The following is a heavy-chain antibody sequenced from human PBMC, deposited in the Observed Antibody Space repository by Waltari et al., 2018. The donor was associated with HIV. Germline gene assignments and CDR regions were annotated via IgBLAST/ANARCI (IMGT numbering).Heavy chain of an antibody. J-gene: IGHJ2*01. CDR2: LYYSGST. Sequence: QVLLQESGPGLVKPSETLSLTCTVSGGSISNSYWNWLRQPPGKGLEWIGYLYYSGSTKYNPSLKSRVTIAVDTSKNQFSLKLSSVTAADTAVYYCARGTYGDYVYWYFNLWGRGTLVTVSS. V-gene: IGHV4-59*01. CDR3: ARGTYGDYVYWYFNL. D-gene: IGHD4-17*01. CDR1: GGSISNSY.